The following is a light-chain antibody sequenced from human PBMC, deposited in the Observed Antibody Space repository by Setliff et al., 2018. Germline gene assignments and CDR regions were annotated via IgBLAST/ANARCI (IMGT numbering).Light chain of an antibody. Sequence: QSVLSQPASVSGSPGQSITISCTGTSSDVGDYDSVSWYQQHPGKAPKLMIYEVSNRPSGVSNRFSGSKIGNTASLTISGLQTEDEADYYCCSFTSSSTLPYVFGTGTKVTVL. CDR1: SSDVGDYDS. CDR3: CSFTSSSTLPYV. J-gene: IGLJ1*01. CDR2: EVS. V-gene: IGLV2-14*01.